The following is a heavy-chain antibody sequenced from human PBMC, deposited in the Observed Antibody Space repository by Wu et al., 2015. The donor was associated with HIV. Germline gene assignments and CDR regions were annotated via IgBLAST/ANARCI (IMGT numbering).Heavy chain of an antibody. J-gene: IGHJ4*02. CDR3: ARLGEKTAGMVFDY. Sequence: QVQLQESGPGLVKPSETLSLTCAVSGYSISSGYYWGWIRQPPGKGLEWIGSIYHSGSTYYNPSLKSRVTISVDTSKNQFSLRLSSVTAADTAVYYCARLGEKTAGMVFDYWGQGTLVTVSS. D-gene: IGHD5-18*01. V-gene: IGHV4-38-2*01. CDR2: IYHSGST. CDR1: GYSISSGYY.